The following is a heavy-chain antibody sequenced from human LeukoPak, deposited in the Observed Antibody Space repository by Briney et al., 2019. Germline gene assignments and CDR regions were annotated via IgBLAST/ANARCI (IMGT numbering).Heavy chain of an antibody. V-gene: IGHV1-18*01. CDR2: ISPYNGKT. CDR1: GYTFTNYG. CDR3: ARSHSGSLRAPFDY. J-gene: IGHJ4*02. D-gene: IGHD3-22*01. Sequence: GASVKVSCKASGYTFTNYGIIWVRQAPGQGLGWMGWISPYNGKTNYAQKLQGRVILTTDTSTTTAYMELRSLRFDDTAVYYCARSHSGSLRAPFDYWGQGTLVTVSS.